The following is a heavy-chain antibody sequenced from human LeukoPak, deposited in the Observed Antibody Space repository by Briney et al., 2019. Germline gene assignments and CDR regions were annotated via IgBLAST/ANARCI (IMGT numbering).Heavy chain of an antibody. V-gene: IGHV1-69*01. Sequence: ASVKVSCKASGGTISSYSISWVRQAPGQGLEWMGGIIPIFGTANYAQKFQSRVTITADESTSTAYMELSSLRSEDTAVYYCASPFTSGSSPLWVAPWGQGTLVTVSS. J-gene: IGHJ5*02. CDR2: IIPIFGTA. D-gene: IGHD3-3*01. CDR3: ASPFTSGSSPLWVAP. CDR1: GGTISSYS.